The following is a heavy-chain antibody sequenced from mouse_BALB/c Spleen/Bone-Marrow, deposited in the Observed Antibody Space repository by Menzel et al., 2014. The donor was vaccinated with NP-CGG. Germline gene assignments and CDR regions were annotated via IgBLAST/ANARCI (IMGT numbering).Heavy chain of an antibody. CDR3: ARALGDGYYYAMDY. CDR1: GYTFTSYW. J-gene: IGHJ4*01. V-gene: IGHV1-69*02. Sequence: QVQLQQSGAELVKPGAPVKLSCKASGYTFTSYWMNWVKQRPGRGLEWIGRIDPSDSETHYNQKFKDKATLTVDKSSSTAYIQLSSLTSEDSAFYYCARALGDGYYYAMDYWGQGTSVTVPS. CDR2: IDPSDSET. D-gene: IGHD2-3*01.